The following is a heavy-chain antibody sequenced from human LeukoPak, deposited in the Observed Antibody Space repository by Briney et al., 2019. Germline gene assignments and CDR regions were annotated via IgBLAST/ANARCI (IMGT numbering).Heavy chain of an antibody. V-gene: IGHV3-66*01. CDR1: GFSVWSNY. Sequence: GGSLRLSCAASGFSVWSNYMSWVRQAPGKGLEWVSVIWSGGGTYYADSVKGRFTISRDNSKNTVYLQMNSLRAEDTAVYYCAGGPDPWGQGTLVTVSS. J-gene: IGHJ5*02. CDR3: AGGPDP. CDR2: IWSGGGT.